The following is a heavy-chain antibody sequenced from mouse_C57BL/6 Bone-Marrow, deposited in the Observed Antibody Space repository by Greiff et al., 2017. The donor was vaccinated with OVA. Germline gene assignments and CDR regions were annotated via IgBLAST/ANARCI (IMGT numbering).Heavy chain of an antibody. CDR1: GYTFTSYW. Sequence: QVQLQQPGAELVRPGSSVKLSCKSSGYTFTSYWMHWVKQRPIPGLEWIGNIDPSDSETHYNQKFKDNATLPVDTYSSPPYMELSSLTSEDSAVYYCASGRDAWFAYWGQGTLVTVSA. CDR2: IDPSDSET. V-gene: IGHV1-52*01. J-gene: IGHJ3*01. CDR3: ASGRDAWFAY. D-gene: IGHD3-3*01.